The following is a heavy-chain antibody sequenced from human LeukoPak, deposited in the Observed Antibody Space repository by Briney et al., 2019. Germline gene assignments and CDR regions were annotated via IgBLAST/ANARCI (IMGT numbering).Heavy chain of an antibody. CDR3: ARDQSWITMVRGAVYYGMDV. CDR1: GGSISSYY. CDR2: IYYSGST. D-gene: IGHD3-10*01. J-gene: IGHJ6*04. Sequence: SETLSLTCTVSGGSISSYYWSWIRQPPGKGLEWIGYIYYSGSTNYNPSLKSRVTISVDTSKNRFSLKLSSVTAADTAVYYCARDQSWITMVRGAVYYGMDVWGKGTTVTVSS. V-gene: IGHV4-59*01.